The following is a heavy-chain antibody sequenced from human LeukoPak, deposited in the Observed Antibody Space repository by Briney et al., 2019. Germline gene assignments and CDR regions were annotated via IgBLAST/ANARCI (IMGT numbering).Heavy chain of an antibody. J-gene: IGHJ4*02. Sequence: SETLSLTCTVSGGSISSSSYYWGWIRQPPGKGLKWIGSIYYSGSTYYNPSLKSRVTISVDTSKNQFSLKLSSVTAADTAVYYCARSIAARRGRVDYWGQGTLVTVSS. CDR1: GGSISSSSYY. D-gene: IGHD6-6*01. CDR3: ARSIAARRGRVDY. CDR2: IYYSGST. V-gene: IGHV4-39*01.